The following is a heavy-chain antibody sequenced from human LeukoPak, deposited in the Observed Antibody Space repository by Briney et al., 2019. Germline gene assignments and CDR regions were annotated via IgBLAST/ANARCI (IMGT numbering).Heavy chain of an antibody. V-gene: IGHV3-74*01. CDR2: INSDGSST. J-gene: IGHJ4*02. CDR1: GLTFSSYW. D-gene: IGHD6-13*01. CDR3: ARDSSSWYPFDY. Sequence: PGGSLRLSCAASGLTFSSYWMHWVRQAPGKGLVWVSRINSDGSSTSYADSVKGRFTISRDNAKNTLYLQMNSLRAEDTAVYYCARDSSSWYPFDYWGQGTLVTVSS.